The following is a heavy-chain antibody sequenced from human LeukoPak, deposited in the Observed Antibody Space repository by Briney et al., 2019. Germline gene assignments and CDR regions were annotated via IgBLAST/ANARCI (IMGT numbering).Heavy chain of an antibody. D-gene: IGHD5-18*01. CDR2: IGTAGDT. CDR3: ARADVDTEGFDI. Sequence: GGSLRLSCAASGFTFSSYDMHWVRQATGEGLEWVSAIGTAGDTYYPDSVKGRFTIPRENAKNSLYLQMNSLRAGDTAVYYCARADVDTEGFDIWGQGTMVTVSS. J-gene: IGHJ3*02. V-gene: IGHV3-13*01. CDR1: GFTFSSYD.